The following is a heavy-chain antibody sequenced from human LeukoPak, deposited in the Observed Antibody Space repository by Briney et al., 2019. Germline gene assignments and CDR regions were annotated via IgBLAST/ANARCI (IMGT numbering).Heavy chain of an antibody. D-gene: IGHD3-3*01. J-gene: IGHJ3*02. CDR2: IKQDGSEK. V-gene: IGHV3-7*01. CDR1: GFTFSSYW. Sequence: GGSLRLSCAASGFTFSSYWMSWVRQAPGKGLEWVANIKQDGSEKYYVDSVKGRFTISRDNAKNSLYLQMNSLRAEDTAVYYCARDYKRFLEWLGAFDIWGQGTMVTVSS. CDR3: ARDYKRFLEWLGAFDI.